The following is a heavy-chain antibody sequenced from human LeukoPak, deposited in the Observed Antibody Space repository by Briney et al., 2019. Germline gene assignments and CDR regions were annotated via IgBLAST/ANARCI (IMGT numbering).Heavy chain of an antibody. Sequence: PGGSLRLSCAASGFTFSNYWMSWVRQAPGKGLEWVANINQGGSERYYVDSVKGRFTISRDNAKNSLYLQMNSLRAEDTAVYYCARESSWAPDYWGQGTLVTVSS. CDR1: GFTFSNYW. D-gene: IGHD1-26*01. CDR2: INQGGSER. CDR3: ARESSWAPDY. J-gene: IGHJ4*02. V-gene: IGHV3-7*01.